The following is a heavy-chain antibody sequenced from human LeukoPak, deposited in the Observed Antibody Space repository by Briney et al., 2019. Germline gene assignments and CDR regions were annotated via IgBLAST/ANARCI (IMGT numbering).Heavy chain of an antibody. CDR1: GFTFSSYS. J-gene: IGHJ4*02. Sequence: PGGSLRLSCAASGFTFSSYSMNWVRQAPGKGLEWVSSICSSSSYIYYADPVKGRFTISRDIAKNSLYLQMNSLRAEDTAVYYCARGYRSSSPLTFDYWGQGTLVTVSS. CDR2: ICSSSSYI. CDR3: ARGYRSSSPLTFDY. V-gene: IGHV3-21*01. D-gene: IGHD2-2*01.